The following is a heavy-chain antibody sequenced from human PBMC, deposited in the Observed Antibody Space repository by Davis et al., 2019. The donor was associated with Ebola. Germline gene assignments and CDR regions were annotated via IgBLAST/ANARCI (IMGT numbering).Heavy chain of an antibody. CDR2: IRSKAYGGTT. V-gene: IGHV3-49*04. CDR1: GFTFGDYA. CDR3: TRDAPQSLDV. J-gene: IGHJ6*02. Sequence: GESLKTSCTASGFTFGDYAMSWVRQAPGKGLEWVGFIRSKAYGGTTEYAASVKGRFTISRDDSKSIAYLQMNSLKTEDTAVYYCTRDAPQSLDVWGQGTTVTVSS.